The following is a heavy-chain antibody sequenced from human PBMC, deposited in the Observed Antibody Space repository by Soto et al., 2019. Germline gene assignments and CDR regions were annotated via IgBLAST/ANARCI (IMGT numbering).Heavy chain of an antibody. CDR1: GFSISNSSYS. CDR3: ARREIQCPIDY. J-gene: IGHJ4*02. Sequence: TSETLSLTCTVSGFSISNSSYSWVWIGQPPGKGLEWIGTFYYSGTTYYNPSLKSRVTMSVDTSKNQFSLKLTSVTAVDTAVYYCARREIQCPIDYWGQGTLVTVS. CDR2: FYYSGTT. V-gene: IGHV4-39*07. D-gene: IGHD1-26*01.